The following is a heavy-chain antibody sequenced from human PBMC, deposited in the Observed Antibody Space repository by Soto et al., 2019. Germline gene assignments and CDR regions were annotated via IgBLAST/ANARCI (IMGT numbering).Heavy chain of an antibody. Sequence: GGSLRLSCAASGFTFNSYAMHWVRQAPGKGLEWVAVISYDGSNKYFADSAKGRFTISRDNSKNMLYLQMNSLRPEDTAVYYCAKSELYYYYGMDLWGPGILVTVSS. D-gene: IGHD1-7*01. CDR2: ISYDGSNK. CDR3: AKSELYYYYGMDL. CDR1: GFTFNSYA. V-gene: IGHV3-30*18. J-gene: IGHJ6*02.